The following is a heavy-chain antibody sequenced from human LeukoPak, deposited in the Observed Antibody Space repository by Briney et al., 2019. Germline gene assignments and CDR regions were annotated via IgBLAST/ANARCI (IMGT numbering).Heavy chain of an antibody. D-gene: IGHD6-13*01. Sequence: PSETLSLTCTVSGGSISSYYWSWIRQPAGKGLEWIGRIYTSGSTNYNPSLKSRVTMSVDTSKNQFSLKLSSVTAADTAVYYCARDKQLAYQKINWFDPWGQGTLVTVSS. CDR1: GGSISSYY. J-gene: IGHJ5*02. CDR2: IYTSGST. V-gene: IGHV4-4*07. CDR3: ARDKQLAYQKINWFDP.